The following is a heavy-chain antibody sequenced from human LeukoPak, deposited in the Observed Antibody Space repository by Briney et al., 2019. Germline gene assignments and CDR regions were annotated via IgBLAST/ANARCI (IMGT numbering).Heavy chain of an antibody. V-gene: IGHV3-30*09. J-gene: IGHJ4*02. D-gene: IGHD6-19*01. CDR3: AKSYDNGWYVCDY. CDR1: GFTFSNFA. CDR2: ISYDGSIK. Sequence: GRSLRLSCAASGFTFSNFAMNWVRQAPGKGLEWVAFISYDGSIKSYADSVKDRFAVSRDNSKNTLYLQMNSLRSEDTAFYYCAKSYDNGWYVCDYWGQGTLVTVSS.